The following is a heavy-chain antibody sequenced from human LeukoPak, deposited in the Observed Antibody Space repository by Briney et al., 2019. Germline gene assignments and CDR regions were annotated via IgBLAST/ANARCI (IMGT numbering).Heavy chain of an antibody. CDR2: INHSGST. CDR3: ARGDFWSGIVDY. Sequence: SETLSLTCAVYGGSFSGYYWSWIRQPPGKGLEWIGEINHSGSTNYNPSLKSRVTISVDTSKNQFSLKLSSVTAADTAVYYCARGDFWSGIVDYWGQGTLVTASS. V-gene: IGHV4-34*01. D-gene: IGHD3-3*01. J-gene: IGHJ4*02. CDR1: GGSFSGYY.